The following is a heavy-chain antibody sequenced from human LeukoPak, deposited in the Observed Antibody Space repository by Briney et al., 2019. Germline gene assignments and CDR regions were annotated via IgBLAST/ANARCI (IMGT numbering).Heavy chain of an antibody. CDR1: GFTFSDYS. V-gene: IGHV3-48*02. J-gene: IGHJ5*02. Sequence: GGSLRLSCAASGFTFSDYSMNWVRQAPGKGLGWLSYITTSSSNKYYADSVKGRFTISRDNAQKSLYLQMNSLRDEDTAVYYCASPNAGAWGQGTLVTVSS. CDR2: ITTSSSNK. D-gene: IGHD2-2*01. CDR3: ASPNAGA.